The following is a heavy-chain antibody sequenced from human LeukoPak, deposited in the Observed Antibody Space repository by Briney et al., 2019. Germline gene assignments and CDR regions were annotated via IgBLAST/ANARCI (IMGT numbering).Heavy chain of an antibody. CDR2: IKQDGSEK. CDR1: GFTFSSYW. Sequence: GGSLRLSCAASGFTFSSYWMSWVRQAPGKGLEWVANIKQDGSEKYYVDSVKGRFTISRDNAKNSLYLQMNSLRAEDTAVYYCARAAPVIGHYYYYYMDVWGKGTTVTISS. D-gene: IGHD3-16*02. J-gene: IGHJ6*03. V-gene: IGHV3-7*01. CDR3: ARAAPVIGHYYYYYMDV.